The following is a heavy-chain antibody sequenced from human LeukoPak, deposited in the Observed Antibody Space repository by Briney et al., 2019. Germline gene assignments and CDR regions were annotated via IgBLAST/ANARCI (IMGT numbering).Heavy chain of an antibody. CDR1: GYTFTSYG. Sequence: GASVKVSCKASGYTFTSYGISWVRQAPGQGLEWMGWISAYNGSTNYAQVLQSRGTMTTDTTTSTAYTALRSLSSDDPAVHYSARDIGGGYNFDYWGQGTLVTVSS. V-gene: IGHV1-18*01. J-gene: IGHJ4*02. CDR2: ISAYNGST. D-gene: IGHD5-24*01. CDR3: ARDIGGGYNFDY.